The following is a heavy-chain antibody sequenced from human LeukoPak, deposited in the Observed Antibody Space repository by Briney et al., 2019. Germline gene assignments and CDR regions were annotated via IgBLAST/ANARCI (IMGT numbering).Heavy chain of an antibody. CDR1: GDSISYYY. J-gene: IGHJ3*01. V-gene: IGHV4-4*07. Sequence: SETLSLTCTVSGDSISYYYWSWIRQPAGKGLEWIGRIYISGSTNYNPSLKSRVTMSIDTSKNQFSLKLTSVTAADTAVYYCARRGGDDAFDFWGQGTMVTVSS. D-gene: IGHD7-27*01. CDR3: ARRGGDDAFDF. CDR2: IYISGST.